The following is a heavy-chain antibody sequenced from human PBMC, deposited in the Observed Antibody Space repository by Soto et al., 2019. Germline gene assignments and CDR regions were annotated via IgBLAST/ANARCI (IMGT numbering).Heavy chain of an antibody. CDR2: IKSKTDGGTT. D-gene: IGHD3-10*01. J-gene: IGHJ6*02. CDR3: TTDGDILGPLYYYYGMDV. Sequence: KAGGSLRLSCAASGFTFSNAWMSWVRQAPGKGLEWVGRIKSKTDGGTTDYAAPVKGRFTISRDDSKNTLYLQMNSLKTEDTAVYYCTTDGDILGPLYYYYGMDVWGQGTTVTVSS. V-gene: IGHV3-15*01. CDR1: GFTFSNAW.